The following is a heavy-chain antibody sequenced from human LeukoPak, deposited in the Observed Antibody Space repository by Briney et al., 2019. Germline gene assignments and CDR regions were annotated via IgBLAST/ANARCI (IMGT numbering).Heavy chain of an antibody. CDR1: GFTFSSYE. D-gene: IGHD3-10*01. CDR3: ARDPIKPGSSGNWISGAFDI. J-gene: IGHJ3*02. V-gene: IGHV3-48*03. CDR2: ISSSGSTI. Sequence: PGGSLTLSCAASGFTFSSYEMNWVRQAPGKGREWVSYISSSGSTIYYADSVKGRFTISRDNAKKSVYLQMNSLRAEDTAVYYCARDPIKPGSSGNWISGAFDIWGQGTMVTVSS.